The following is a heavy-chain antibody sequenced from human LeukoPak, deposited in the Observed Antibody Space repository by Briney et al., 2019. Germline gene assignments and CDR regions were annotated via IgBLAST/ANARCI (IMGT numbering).Heavy chain of an antibody. J-gene: IGHJ4*02. V-gene: IGHV3-30*03. Sequence: PGMSLRLSCAASGFTISTYGMHWVRQAPGKGLEWVALISYDGSNTYYADSVKGRFTISRDNSKNSVDLQMSSLRAEDTAVYYCARWARSGTFFDFWGQGTLVTVSS. D-gene: IGHD1-7*01. CDR1: GFTISTYG. CDR3: ARWARSGTFFDF. CDR2: ISYDGSNT.